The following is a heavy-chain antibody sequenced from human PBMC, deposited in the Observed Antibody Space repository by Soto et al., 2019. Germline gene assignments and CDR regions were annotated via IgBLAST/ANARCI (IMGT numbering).Heavy chain of an antibody. Sequence: QVQLVQSGAEVKKPGASVTVSCKASGYRFSDYYFHWVRQAPGQGPEWMGWMNPNSGDTKYAQKFKGRGTMTRDTSVRTAFMELNWLKSDDTAVYYCARESGGATATLDYYYFYMDVWGIGTTVTVSS. V-gene: IGHV1-2*02. CDR2: MNPNSGDT. D-gene: IGHD5-12*01. CDR3: ARESGGATATLDYYYFYMDV. J-gene: IGHJ6*03. CDR1: GYRFSDYY.